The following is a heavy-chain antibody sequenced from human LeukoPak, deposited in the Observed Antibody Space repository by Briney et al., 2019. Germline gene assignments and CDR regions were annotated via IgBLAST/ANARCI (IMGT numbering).Heavy chain of an antibody. J-gene: IGHJ4*02. CDR3: AIHLAARPKGPSDY. V-gene: IGHV3-23*01. D-gene: IGHD6-6*01. CDR1: GFTFSSYA. CDR2: ISGSGGST. Sequence: GGSLRLSCAASGFTFSSYAMSWVRQAPGKGLEWVSAISGSGGSTYYADSVKGRFTISRDNSKNTLYLQMNSLRAEDTAVYYCAIHLAARPKGPSDYWGQGTLVTVSS.